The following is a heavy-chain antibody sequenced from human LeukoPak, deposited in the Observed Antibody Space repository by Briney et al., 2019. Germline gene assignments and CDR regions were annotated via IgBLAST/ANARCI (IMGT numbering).Heavy chain of an antibody. CDR2: ISSSSSDI. D-gene: IGHD3-3*01. CDR3: ARERSIDFWSGYGLDY. CDR1: GFNFTNYN. Sequence: GGSLRLSCVTSGFNFTNYNMNWVRQAPGKGLEWISSISSSSSDIHHVDSVKGRFTVSRDNAKNSLYLQMNSLRAEDTAVYYCARERSIDFWSGYGLDYWGQGTLVTVSS. V-gene: IGHV3-21*01. J-gene: IGHJ4*02.